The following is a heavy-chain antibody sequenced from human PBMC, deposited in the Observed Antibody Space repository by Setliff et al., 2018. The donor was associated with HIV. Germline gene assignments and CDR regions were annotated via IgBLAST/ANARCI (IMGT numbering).Heavy chain of an antibody. CDR1: GFTFSDYW. V-gene: IGHV3-7*01. Sequence: GGSLRLSCAASGFTFSDYWMSWVRQAPGKGLEWVANIKHDGSESYYVDSVKGRLTIFRDDAENAVFLQMNSLRVDDTAVYYCARDRVPNYWGQGTLVTVLL. CDR2: IKHDGSES. CDR3: ARDRVPNY. J-gene: IGHJ4*02. D-gene: IGHD3-3*01.